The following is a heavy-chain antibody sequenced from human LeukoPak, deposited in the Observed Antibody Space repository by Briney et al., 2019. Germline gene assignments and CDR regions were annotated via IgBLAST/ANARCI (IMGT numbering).Heavy chain of an antibody. CDR3: AKLVGATVDYFDY. D-gene: IGHD1-26*01. V-gene: IGHV4-59*12. CDR1: GCSISSYY. J-gene: IGHJ4*02. Sequence: PSETLSLTCTVSGCSISSYYWSWIRQPPGKGLEWIGYIYYSGSTNYNPSLKSRVTISVDRSKNQFSLKLSSVTAADTAVYYCAKLVGATVDYFDYWGQGTLVTVSS. CDR2: IYYSGST.